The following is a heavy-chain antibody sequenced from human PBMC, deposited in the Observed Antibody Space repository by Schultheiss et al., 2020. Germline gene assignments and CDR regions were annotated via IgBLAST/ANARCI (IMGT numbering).Heavy chain of an antibody. CDR2: INWNGGST. V-gene: IGHV3-20*04. CDR1: GFTFSSYW. Sequence: GGSLRLSCAASGFTFSSYWMHWVRQAPGKGLVWVSGINWNGGSTAYVDSVKGRFTISRDNAKNSLYLQMNTLRAEDTALYYCVRKTYSSSSDWFDPWGQGTLVTVSS. CDR3: VRKTYSSSSDWFDP. D-gene: IGHD6-6*01. J-gene: IGHJ5*02.